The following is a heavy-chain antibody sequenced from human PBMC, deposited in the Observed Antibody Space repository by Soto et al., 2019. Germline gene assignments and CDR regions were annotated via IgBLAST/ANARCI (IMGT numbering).Heavy chain of an antibody. CDR3: AKDVWSGYSSGWYADYYYGMDV. Sequence: QVQLVESGGGVVQPGRSLRLSRAASGFTFSSYGMHWVRQAPGKGLEWVAVISYDGSNKYYADSVKGRFTISRDNSKNTLYLQMNSLRAEDTAVYYCAKDVWSGYSSGWYADYYYGMDVWGQGTTVTVSS. CDR2: ISYDGSNK. V-gene: IGHV3-30*18. CDR1: GFTFSSYG. D-gene: IGHD6-19*01. J-gene: IGHJ6*02.